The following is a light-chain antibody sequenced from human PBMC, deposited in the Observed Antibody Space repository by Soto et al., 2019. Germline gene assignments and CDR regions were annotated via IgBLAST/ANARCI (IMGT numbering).Light chain of an antibody. V-gene: IGKV3-11*01. CDR1: QSVSSY. J-gene: IGKJ2*01. CDR2: DTF. Sequence: EIVLTQSPATLSLSPGERATLSCRACQSVSSYLAWYQQKPGQAPRLLIYDTFNRATGIPARFSGSGSGTDFTLTISSLEPEDFAVYYCQQRSNWPRTFGQGTKLEIK. CDR3: QQRSNWPRT.